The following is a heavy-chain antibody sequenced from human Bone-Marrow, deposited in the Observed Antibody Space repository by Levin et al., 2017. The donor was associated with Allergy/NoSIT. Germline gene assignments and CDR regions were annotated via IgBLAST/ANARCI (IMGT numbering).Heavy chain of an antibody. CDR1: GFIFSNYW. CDR2: IPSDGSSP. J-gene: IGHJ4*02. Sequence: GASVKVSCKGSGFIFSNYWMHWVRQVPGKGLEWVSHIPSDGSSPRYADFVKGRFTISRDNARSTLYLQMNDLRAEDTAVYYCARDPVSFGHIGYYFDYWGQGTLVTVSS. CDR3: ARDPVSFGHIGYYFDY. D-gene: IGHD2-21*01. V-gene: IGHV3-74*01.